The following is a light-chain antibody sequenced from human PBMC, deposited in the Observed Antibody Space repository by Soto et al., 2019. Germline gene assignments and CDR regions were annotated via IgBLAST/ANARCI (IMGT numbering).Light chain of an antibody. Sequence: DIQMTPSTSTLSASVGDRVTIACRASQSISSWLAWYQQKPGNAPKLLIYQASSLESGVPSRFSCSCSGTAFTLTISSQQPDDFATYYYQQYHTYPLFFGGGTKLEIK. CDR2: QAS. CDR1: QSISSW. V-gene: IGKV1-5*03. J-gene: IGKJ4*01. CDR3: QQYHTYPLF.